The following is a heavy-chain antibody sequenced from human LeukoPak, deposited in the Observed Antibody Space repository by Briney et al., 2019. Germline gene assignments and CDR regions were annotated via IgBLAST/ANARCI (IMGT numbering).Heavy chain of an antibody. V-gene: IGHV3-7*01. CDR1: GFTFSNYW. CDR3: ARGDYFGSGTSFIDAFDI. CDR2: IRNYGSEK. D-gene: IGHD3-10*01. Sequence: PGGPLRLSCAASGFTFSNYWMSWVRQAPGKGLGGVANIRNYGSEKYYVDSVKGRFTISRDNAKNSLYLQMNSLRAEDTAVYYCARGDYFGSGTSFIDAFDIWGQGTMVTVS. J-gene: IGHJ3*02.